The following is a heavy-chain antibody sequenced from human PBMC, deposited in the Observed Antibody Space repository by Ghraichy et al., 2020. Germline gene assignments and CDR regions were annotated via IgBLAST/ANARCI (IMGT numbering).Heavy chain of an antibody. D-gene: IGHD3-3*01. Sequence: GEINHSGSTNYNPYLKSRVTISVDTSKNQFSLKLSSVTAADTAVYYCASANITIFGVVTGTPSYSYGLDVWGQGTTVTFSS. CDR3: ASANITIFGVVTGTPSYSYGLDV. V-gene: IGHV4-34*01. CDR2: INHSGST. J-gene: IGHJ6*02.